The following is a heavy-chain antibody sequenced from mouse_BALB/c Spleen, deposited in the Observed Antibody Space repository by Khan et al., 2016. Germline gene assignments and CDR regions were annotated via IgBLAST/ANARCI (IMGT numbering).Heavy chain of an antibody. J-gene: IGHJ3*01. V-gene: IGHV5-4*02. D-gene: IGHD1-1*01. Sequence: EVELVESGGGLVKPGGSLKVSCAASGFIFSDYYMCWVRQTPEKRLEWVATISDGGSYTYYPDSVKGRFTVSRANAKNNLYLQMSSLKSEDTAMYYCARGYYGSSSWFAYWGQGTLVTVSA. CDR3: ARGYYGSSSWFAY. CDR2: ISDGGSYT. CDR1: GFIFSDYY.